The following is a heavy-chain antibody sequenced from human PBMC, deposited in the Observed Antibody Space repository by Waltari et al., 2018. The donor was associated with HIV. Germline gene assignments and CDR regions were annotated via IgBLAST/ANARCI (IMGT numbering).Heavy chain of an antibody. Sequence: QVQLVQSGAEVKKPGASVKVSCKASGYTFTGYYMHWVRQAPGQGLEWMGWINPNSGGTNYAQKLQGRVTMTRDTSISTAYMELSRLRSDDTAVYYCARGPGNWFDPWGQGTLVTVSS. CDR3: ARGPGNWFDP. CDR1: GYTFTGYY. CDR2: INPNSGGT. J-gene: IGHJ5*02. V-gene: IGHV1-2*02.